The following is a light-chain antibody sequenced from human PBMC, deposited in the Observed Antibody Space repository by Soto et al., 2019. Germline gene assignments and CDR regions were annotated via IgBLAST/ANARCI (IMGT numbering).Light chain of an antibody. Sequence: MLLTQSPGTLSLSPGERATLSCRASQTVSSYLTWYQQRPGQAPRLLIYGASKRATGIPDRFSGSGSGTDFTLTISRLEPEEFALYYCQQYGTSPITFGQGTRLEIK. CDR1: QTVSSY. CDR2: GAS. V-gene: IGKV3-20*01. CDR3: QQYGTSPIT. J-gene: IGKJ5*01.